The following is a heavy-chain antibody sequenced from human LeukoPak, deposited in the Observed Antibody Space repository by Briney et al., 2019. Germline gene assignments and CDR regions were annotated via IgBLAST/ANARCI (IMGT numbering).Heavy chain of an antibody. J-gene: IGHJ4*02. CDR2: ISWDGSST. Sequence: GGSLRLSCAASGFTFDDYTMHWVRQVPGKGLEWVSFISWDGSSTYYVDSVKGRFIISRDNRKNSLYLQMNSLRTEDTALYYCARESRQWLVLGGVDYWGQGTLVTVSS. CDR1: GFTFDDYT. V-gene: IGHV3-43*01. D-gene: IGHD6-19*01. CDR3: ARESRQWLVLGGVDY.